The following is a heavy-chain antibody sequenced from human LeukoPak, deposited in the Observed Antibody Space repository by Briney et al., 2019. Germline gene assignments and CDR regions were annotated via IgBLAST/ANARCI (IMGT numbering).Heavy chain of an antibody. J-gene: IGHJ3*02. Sequence: PGRSLRLSCAASGFTFSSYDMHWVRQAPGKGLEWVALIWYDGSNKNYVDSVKGRFTISRDNSKNTLFLQMNSLRAEDTAVYYCAREASDAFDIWGQGTMVTVSS. CDR1: GFTFSSYD. CDR3: AREASDAFDI. CDR2: IWYDGSNK. V-gene: IGHV3-33*01.